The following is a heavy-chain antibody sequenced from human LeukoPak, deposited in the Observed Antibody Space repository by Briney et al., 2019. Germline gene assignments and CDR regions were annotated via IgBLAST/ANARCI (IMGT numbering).Heavy chain of an antibody. CDR2: ISPSGST. Sequence: SETLSLTCTVSGGSISSYYWSWIRQPPGKGLEWIGDISPSGSTNDNPSLKSRVVLSVDTSKSRVSLRLSSVTAADTAVYYCATDYGGNSDWYFDLWGRCTLVTVSS. CDR3: ATDYGGNSDWYFDL. CDR1: GGSISSYY. V-gene: IGHV4-4*08. D-gene: IGHD4-23*01. J-gene: IGHJ2*01.